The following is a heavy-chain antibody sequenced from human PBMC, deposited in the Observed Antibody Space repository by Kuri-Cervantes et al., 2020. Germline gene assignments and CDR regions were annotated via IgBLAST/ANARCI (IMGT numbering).Heavy chain of an antibody. CDR3: AVLWGHTVTEQGAFDI. CDR1: GYTFTSYG. CDR2: ISAYNGNT. J-gene: IGHJ3*02. D-gene: IGHD4-17*01. Sequence: SVKVSCKASGYTFTSYGISWVRQAPGQGLEWMGWISAYNGNTNYAQKLQGRVTMTTDTSTSTAYMELRSLRSDDTAVYYCAVLWGHTVTEQGAFDIWGQGTMVTVSS. V-gene: IGHV1-18*01.